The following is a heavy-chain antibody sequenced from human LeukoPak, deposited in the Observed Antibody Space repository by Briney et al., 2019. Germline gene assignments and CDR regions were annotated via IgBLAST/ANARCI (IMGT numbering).Heavy chain of an antibody. V-gene: IGHV3-30*18. CDR3: AKDTGYSSSWLGY. J-gene: IGHJ4*02. CDR2: ISYDGSDK. CDR1: GFTFSSYG. D-gene: IGHD6-13*01. Sequence: PGGSLRLSCVASGFTFSSYGMHWVRQAPGRGLEWVAVISYDGSDKHYADSVKGRFTVSRDNSKNTLYLQMNSLRAEDTAVYYCAKDTGYSSSWLGYWGQGTLVTVSS.